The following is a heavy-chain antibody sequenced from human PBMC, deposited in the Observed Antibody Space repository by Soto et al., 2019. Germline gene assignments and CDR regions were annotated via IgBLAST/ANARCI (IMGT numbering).Heavy chain of an antibody. CDR2: FGPEDGET. CDR1: GYTLTELS. J-gene: IGHJ4*02. V-gene: IGHV1-24*01. CDR3: ASTDHHYGSGRPPLDY. D-gene: IGHD3-10*01. Sequence: ASVKVSGKVSGYTLTELSMHWVRQAPGKGLEWMGGFGPEDGETIYAQKFQGRVTMTEDTSTDTAYMELSSLRSEDTAVYYCASTDHHYGSGRPPLDYWGQGTLVTVSS.